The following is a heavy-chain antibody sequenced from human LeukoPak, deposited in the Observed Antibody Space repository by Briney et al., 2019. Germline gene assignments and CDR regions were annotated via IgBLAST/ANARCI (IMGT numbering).Heavy chain of an antibody. D-gene: IGHD3-22*01. Sequence: ASVKVSCXASGYTFTSYGISWVRQAPGQGLEWMGWISAYNGNTNYAQKLQGRVTMTTDTSTSTAYMELRSLRSDDTAVYYCARGRGIRYYYDSSGYYPFDYWGQGTLVTVSS. CDR1: GYTFTSYG. CDR2: ISAYNGNT. J-gene: IGHJ4*02. V-gene: IGHV1-18*01. CDR3: ARGRGIRYYYDSSGYYPFDY.